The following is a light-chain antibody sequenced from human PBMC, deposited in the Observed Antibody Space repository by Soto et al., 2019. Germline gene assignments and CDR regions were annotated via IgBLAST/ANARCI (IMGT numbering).Light chain of an antibody. V-gene: IGLV2-14*01. Sequence: QSALTQPASVSGSPGQSITISCTGTSSDVGGYNYVSWYQQHPGKAPKLMIYEVSNRPSGVSNRFSGSKSGNTASLTISGLQAEDEDDYYCSSYTSSSTYVFPTGTKVT. CDR2: EVS. J-gene: IGLJ1*01. CDR1: SSDVGGYNY. CDR3: SSYTSSSTYV.